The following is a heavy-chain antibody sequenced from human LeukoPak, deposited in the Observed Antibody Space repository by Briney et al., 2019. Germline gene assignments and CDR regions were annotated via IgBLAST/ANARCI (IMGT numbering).Heavy chain of an antibody. CDR2: IWYDGSNK. J-gene: IGHJ4*02. Sequence: SGGSLRLSCAASGFTFSSYGMHWVRQAPGKGLEWVAVIWYDGSNKYYADSVKGRFTISRDNSKNTLYLQMNSLRAEDTAVYYCARGLGGYSYGSPDYWGQGTLVTVSS. CDR3: ARGLGGYSYGSPDY. CDR1: GFTFSSYG. V-gene: IGHV3-33*01. D-gene: IGHD5-18*01.